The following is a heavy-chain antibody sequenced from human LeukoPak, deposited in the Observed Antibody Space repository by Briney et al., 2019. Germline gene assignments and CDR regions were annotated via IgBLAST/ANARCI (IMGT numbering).Heavy chain of an antibody. V-gene: IGHV4-4*09. D-gene: IGHD3-10*01. J-gene: IGHJ5*02. CDR3: ARQMLGITMVRGAFDP. Sequence: SETLSLTCTVSGGSISSYYWSWIRQPPGKGLQWIGYIYTSGSTNYNPSLKSRVTISVDTSKNQFSLKLSSVTAADTAVYYCARQMLGITMVRGAFDPWGQGTLVTVSS. CDR1: GGSISSYY. CDR2: IYTSGST.